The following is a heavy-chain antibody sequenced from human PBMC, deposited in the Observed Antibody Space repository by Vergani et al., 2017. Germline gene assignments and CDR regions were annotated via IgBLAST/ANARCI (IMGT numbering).Heavy chain of an antibody. CDR2: IYTSGST. CDR3: ARALTGYYYYGMDV. Sequence: QVQLQESGPGLVKPSQTLSLTCTVSGGSISSGSYYWSWIRQPAGKGLEWIGRIYTSGSTNYNPSLKSRVTISVDTSKNQFSLKLSSVTAADTAVYYCARALTGYYYYGMDVWGQGTTVTVSS. D-gene: IGHD4/OR15-4a*01. CDR1: GGSISSGSYY. J-gene: IGHJ6*02. V-gene: IGHV4-61*02.